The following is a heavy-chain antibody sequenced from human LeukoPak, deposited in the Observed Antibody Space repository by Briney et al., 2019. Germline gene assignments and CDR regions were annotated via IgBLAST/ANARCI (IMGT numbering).Heavy chain of an antibody. Sequence: GRSLRLSCAASGFTFSSYAMHWVRQAPGKGLEWVAVISYDGSNKYYADSVKGRFTISRDNSKNTLYLQMNSLRAEDTAVYYCARSRAPYDSSGYYDYWGQGTLVTVYS. CDR2: ISYDGSNK. CDR1: GFTFSSYA. CDR3: ARSRAPYDSSGYYDY. J-gene: IGHJ4*02. D-gene: IGHD3-22*01. V-gene: IGHV3-30-3*01.